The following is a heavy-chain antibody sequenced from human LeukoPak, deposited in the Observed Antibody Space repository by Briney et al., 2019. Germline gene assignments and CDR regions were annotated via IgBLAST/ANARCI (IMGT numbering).Heavy chain of an antibody. J-gene: IGHJ3*02. CDR2: IYYSGST. D-gene: IGHD1-26*01. Sequence: SETLSLTCTVSGGSISSYYWSWIRQPPGEGLEWIGYIYYSGSTNYNPSLKSRVTISVDTSKNQFSLKLSSVTAADTAVYYCARLVSPLAFDIWGQGTMVTVSS. V-gene: IGHV4-59*08. CDR3: ARLVSPLAFDI. CDR1: GGSISSYY.